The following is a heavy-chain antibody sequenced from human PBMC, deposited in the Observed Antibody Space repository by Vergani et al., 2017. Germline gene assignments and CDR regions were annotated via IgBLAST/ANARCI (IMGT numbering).Heavy chain of an antibody. D-gene: IGHD2-15*01. J-gene: IGHJ5*02. CDR3: ARAPGRRCSGGSCYSSFRWFDP. CDR1: GYTFIEYD. CDR2: MNPKSGNS. V-gene: IGHV1-8*01. Sequence: QVQLVQSGAEVKKPGASVKVSCWASGYTFIEYDIDWVRQAAGQGLEWMGWMNPKSGNSGFAQKFQGSVTMTRDTSISTAYMELNSLTSEDTAVYYCARAPGRRCSGGSCYSSFRWFDPWGQGTLVTVFS.